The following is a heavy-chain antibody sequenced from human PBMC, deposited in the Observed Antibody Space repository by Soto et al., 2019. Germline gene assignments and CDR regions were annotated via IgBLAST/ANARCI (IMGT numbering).Heavy chain of an antibody. CDR1: GGSISSYY. Sequence: SETLSLTCTVSGGSISSYYWSWIRQPPGKGLEWIGYIYYSGSTNYNPSLKSRVTISVDTSKNQFSLKLSSVTAADTALYYCANHKKYRSSFDYWGQGTLVTVSS. V-gene: IGHV4-59*01. J-gene: IGHJ4*02. CDR3: ANHKKYRSSFDY. CDR2: IYYSGST. D-gene: IGHD6-13*01.